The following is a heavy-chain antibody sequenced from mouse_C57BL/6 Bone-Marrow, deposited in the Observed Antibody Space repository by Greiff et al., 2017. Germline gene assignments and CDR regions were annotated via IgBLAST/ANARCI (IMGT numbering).Heavy chain of an antibody. V-gene: IGHV5-9-1*02. CDR3: TRAHITTVVGYFDY. Sequence: EVKVVESGEGLVKPGGSLKLSCAASGFTFSSYAMSWVRQTPEKRLEWVAYISSGGDYIYYADTVKGRFTISRDNARNTLYLQMSSLKSEDTAMYYCTRAHITTVVGYFDYWGQGTTRTVSS. CDR1: GFTFSSYA. J-gene: IGHJ2*01. D-gene: IGHD1-1*01. CDR2: ISSGGDYI.